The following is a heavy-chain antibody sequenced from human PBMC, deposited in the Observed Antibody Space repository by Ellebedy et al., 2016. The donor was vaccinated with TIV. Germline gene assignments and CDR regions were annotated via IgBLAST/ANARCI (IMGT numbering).Heavy chain of an antibody. CDR1: GYTFTSYS. J-gene: IGHJ4*02. D-gene: IGHD3-3*01. Sequence: ASVKVSCKASGYTFTSYSLTWVRQAPGKGLEWMGWISPYNGSTNYAQRFQGRVTMTTDTSTGTAYMEVSRLRSDDTALYYCARETRHCFHDYWSCHRYSDYWGQGTLVTVSS. CDR2: ISPYNGST. V-gene: IGHV1-18*01. CDR3: ARETRHCFHDYWSCHRYSDY.